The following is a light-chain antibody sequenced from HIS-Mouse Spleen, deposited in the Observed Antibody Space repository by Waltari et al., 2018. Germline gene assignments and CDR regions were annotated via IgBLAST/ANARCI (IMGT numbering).Light chain of an antibody. Sequence: QSALTQPASVSGSPGQSITISCTGTSSDVGSYNLVSWYQQHPGKAPKLMIYRGSKRPSGVSNRFSGSKSCNTASLTISGLQAEDEADYYCCSYAGSSTLVFGGGTKLTVL. CDR3: CSYAGSSTLV. CDR1: SSDVGSYNL. V-gene: IGLV2-23*01. J-gene: IGLJ2*01. CDR2: RGS.